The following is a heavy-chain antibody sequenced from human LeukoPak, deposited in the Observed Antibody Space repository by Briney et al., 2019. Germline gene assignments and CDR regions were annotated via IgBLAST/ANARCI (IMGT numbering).Heavy chain of an antibody. J-gene: IGHJ6*03. CDR1: GFTFSNSA. Sequence: ASVKVSCKASGFTFSNSAIQWVRQARGQRLEWIGWISAYNGNTNYAQKLQGRVTMTTDTSTSTAYMELRSLRSDDTAVYYCARAEDQHCSSTSCSPSYYMDVWGKGTTVTVSS. V-gene: IGHV1-18*04. CDR2: ISAYNGNT. CDR3: ARAEDQHCSSTSCSPSYYMDV. D-gene: IGHD2-2*01.